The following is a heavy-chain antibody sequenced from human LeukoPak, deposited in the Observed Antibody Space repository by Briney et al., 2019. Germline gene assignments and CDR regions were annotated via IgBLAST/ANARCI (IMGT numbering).Heavy chain of an antibody. CDR3: ARALKLWFGELLSFDY. Sequence: SETLSLTCAVYGRSFSGYYWSWITHPPGKRLGWVGEINHSVSTNYNPSLKSRVTISVDTSKNQFSLKLSSVTAADTAVYYCARALKLWFGELLSFDYWGQGTLVTVSS. CDR1: GRSFSGYY. CDR2: INHSVST. D-gene: IGHD3-10*01. V-gene: IGHV4-34*01. J-gene: IGHJ4*02.